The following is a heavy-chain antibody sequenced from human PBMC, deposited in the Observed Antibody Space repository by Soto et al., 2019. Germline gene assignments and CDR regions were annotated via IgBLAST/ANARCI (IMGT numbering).Heavy chain of an antibody. Sequence: AGSLRLSCAASGFTFSSYAMSWVRQAPGKGLEWVSAISGSGGSTYYADSVKGRFTISRDSSKNTLYLQMNSLRAEDTAVYYCAKVVAGKVYYYYYGMDVWGQGTTVTVSS. J-gene: IGHJ6*02. V-gene: IGHV3-23*01. CDR2: ISGSGGST. CDR3: AKVVAGKVYYYYYGMDV. D-gene: IGHD6-19*01. CDR1: GFTFSSYA.